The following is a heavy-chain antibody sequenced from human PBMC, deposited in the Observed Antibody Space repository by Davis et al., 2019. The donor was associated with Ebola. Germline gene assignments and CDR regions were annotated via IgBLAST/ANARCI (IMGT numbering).Heavy chain of an antibody. CDR1: GDDVSINIGG. Sequence: PSETLSLTCGISGDDVSINIGGWNWIRQSPSRGLEWLGRTYYRSKWYNDFAVSVKSRITINPDTSKNQFSLQLNSVTPEDTAVYYCARGVAVAGHQWNFDYWGQGTLVTVSS. CDR2: TYYRSKWYN. D-gene: IGHD6-19*01. V-gene: IGHV6-1*01. CDR3: ARGVAVAGHQWNFDY. J-gene: IGHJ4*02.